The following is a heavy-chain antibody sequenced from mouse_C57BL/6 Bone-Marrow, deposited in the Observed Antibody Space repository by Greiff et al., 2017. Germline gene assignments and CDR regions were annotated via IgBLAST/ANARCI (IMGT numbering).Heavy chain of an antibody. Sequence: EVQLQQSGAELVRPGASVKLSCTASGFNIKDDYMHWVKQRPEQGLEWIGWIDPENGDTEYASKFQGKATITADTAANTAYLQLSRLRSEDTDVYYCTHYCGSSPWFAYWGQGTLVTVSA. J-gene: IGHJ3*01. V-gene: IGHV14-4*01. CDR1: GFNIKDDY. CDR2: IDPENGDT. D-gene: IGHD1-1*01. CDR3: THYCGSSPWFAY.